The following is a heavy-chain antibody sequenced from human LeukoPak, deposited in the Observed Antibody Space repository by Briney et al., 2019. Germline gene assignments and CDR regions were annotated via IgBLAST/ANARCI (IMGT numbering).Heavy chain of an antibody. CDR1: GFPFSSCA. CDR3: ARVGHDSSGYYFYYYYYYMDV. J-gene: IGHJ6*03. Sequence: GGSLRLSCAASGFPFSSCAMSWVRQAPGKGLEWVSYISSSGSTIYYADSVKGRFTISRDNAKNSLYLQMNSLRAEDTAVYYCARVGHDSSGYYFYYYYYYMDVWGKGTTVTVSS. V-gene: IGHV3-48*03. CDR2: ISSSGSTI. D-gene: IGHD3-22*01.